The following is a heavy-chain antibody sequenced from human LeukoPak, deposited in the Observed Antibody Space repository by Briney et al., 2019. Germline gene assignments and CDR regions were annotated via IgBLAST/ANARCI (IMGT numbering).Heavy chain of an antibody. Sequence: PSETLSLTCTASGGSINSSSHYWGWIRQSPGKGLEWLGSVYYSGSTYYNPSLKSRVTISVYTSKNQFSLKLSSVTAADTAVYYCARQKITTSDYWGQGTLVIVPS. J-gene: IGHJ4*02. CDR2: VYYSGST. CDR1: GGSINSSSHY. CDR3: ARQKITTSDY. V-gene: IGHV4-39*01. D-gene: IGHD3-22*01.